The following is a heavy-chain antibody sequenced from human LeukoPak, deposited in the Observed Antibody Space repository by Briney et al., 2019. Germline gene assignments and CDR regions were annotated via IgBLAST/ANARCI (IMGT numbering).Heavy chain of an antibody. CDR1: GGSISSGGYY. CDR3: AMSGSYSYSFDP. V-gene: IGHV4-31*03. Sequence: PLQTLSLTCTVSGGSISSGGYYWSRIRQHPGKGLEWIGYIYYSGSTYYNPSLKSRVTISVDTSKNQFSLKLSSVIVADTAVYYCAMSGSYSYSFDPWGQGTLVTVSS. CDR2: IYYSGST. J-gene: IGHJ5*02. D-gene: IGHD1-26*01.